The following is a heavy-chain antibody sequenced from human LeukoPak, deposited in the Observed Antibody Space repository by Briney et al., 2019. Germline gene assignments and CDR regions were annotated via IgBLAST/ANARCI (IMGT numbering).Heavy chain of an antibody. CDR2: ISSSSNTI. Sequence: PGGSLRLSCVASGFTFSSNSMNWVRQAPGKGLEWVSYISSSSNTIYYADSVKGRFTISRDNAKNSLYLQMNSLRAEDTAVYYCARDRYLGAGFDYWGQGTLVTVSS. D-gene: IGHD3-16*02. V-gene: IGHV3-48*04. CDR1: GFTFSSNS. CDR3: ARDRYLGAGFDY. J-gene: IGHJ4*02.